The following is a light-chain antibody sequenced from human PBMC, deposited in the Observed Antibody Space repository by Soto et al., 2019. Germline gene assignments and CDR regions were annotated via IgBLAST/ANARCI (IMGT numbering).Light chain of an antibody. CDR3: QQRSNWLLT. CDR2: DAS. V-gene: IGKV3-11*01. Sequence: EIVLTQSPATLSLSPGERATLSCRASQSVSSYVAWYQSKPGQAPRLLMYDASNRVIGIPARFSGSGSGTDFTLTISSLEPEDFAVYYCQQRSNWLLTFGGGTTVEI. CDR1: QSVSSY. J-gene: IGKJ4*01.